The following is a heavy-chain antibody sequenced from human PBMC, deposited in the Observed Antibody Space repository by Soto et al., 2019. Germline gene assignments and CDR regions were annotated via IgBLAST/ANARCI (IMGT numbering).Heavy chain of an antibody. V-gene: IGHV3-23*01. D-gene: IGHD3-10*01. CDR1: GFVFSHFA. CDR3: AKDLDGGFGELFLDK. Sequence: EVQLLESGGGLVQPGGSLRLSCEASGFVFSHFALSWVPQAPGKGLEWVSGISGGSETTSYADSVKGRFTISRDNSKGTLFLQMNNLRAEDTATYFCAKDLDGGFGELFLDKWGQGTLVTVSS. J-gene: IGHJ4*02. CDR2: ISGGSETT.